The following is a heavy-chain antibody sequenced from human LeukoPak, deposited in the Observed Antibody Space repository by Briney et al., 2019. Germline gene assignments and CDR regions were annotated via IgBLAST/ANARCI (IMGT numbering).Heavy chain of an antibody. CDR1: GFTFSGSA. CDR2: IRSKANSYAT. Sequence: QSGGSLRLSCAASGFTFSGSAMHWVRQASGKGLEWVGRIRSKANSYATAYAASVKGRFTISRDDSKNTAYLQMNSLKTEDTAVYYCTRQDAPGDIVATMAYYYYYMDVWGKGTTVTVSS. CDR3: TRQDAPGDIVATMAYYYYYMDV. D-gene: IGHD5-12*01. V-gene: IGHV3-73*01. J-gene: IGHJ6*03.